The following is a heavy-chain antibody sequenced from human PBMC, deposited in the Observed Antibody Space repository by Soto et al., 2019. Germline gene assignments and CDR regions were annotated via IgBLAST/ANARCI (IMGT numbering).Heavy chain of an antibody. V-gene: IGHV3-23*01. CDR1: GFTFSNYA. J-gene: IGHJ4*02. D-gene: IGHD6-19*01. CDR2: IGRIGGGT. CDR3: AKRSVTDTWYFDY. Sequence: PGGSLRLSCAASGFTFSNYAMGWVRQAPGTGLEWVSSIGRIGGGTHYADSVKGRFTISRDDSKSTLYLQMNSLRADDTAIYYCAKRSVTDTWYFDYWGQGTLVTVSS.